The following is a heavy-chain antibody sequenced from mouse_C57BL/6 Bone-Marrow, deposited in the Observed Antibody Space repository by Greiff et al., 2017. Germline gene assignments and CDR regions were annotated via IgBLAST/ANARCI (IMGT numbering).Heavy chain of an antibody. J-gene: IGHJ2*01. CDR3: ARTYGSSYDYFDY. D-gene: IGHD1-1*01. V-gene: IGHV1-50*01. CDR2: IDPSDSYT. Sequence: VQLQQPGAELVKPGASVKLSCKASGYTFTSYWMQWVKQRPGQGLEWIGEIDPSDSYTNYTQKFKGKATLTVDTSSSTAYMQLSSLTSEDSAVYYCARTYGSSYDYFDYWGQGTTLTVSS. CDR1: GYTFTSYW.